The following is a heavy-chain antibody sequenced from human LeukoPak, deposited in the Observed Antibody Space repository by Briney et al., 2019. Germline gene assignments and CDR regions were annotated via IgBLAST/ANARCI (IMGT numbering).Heavy chain of an antibody. Sequence: GGSLRLSCAASGFTFSSYSMNWVRQAPGKGLEWVSSISSSSSYIYYADSVKGRFTISRDNAKKSLYLQMNSPRAEDTAVYYCARVKYVRGVTQSYFDYWGQGTLVPVSS. J-gene: IGHJ4*02. V-gene: IGHV3-21*01. CDR3: ARVKYVRGVTQSYFDY. CDR1: GFTFSSYS. D-gene: IGHD3-10*01. CDR2: ISSSSSYI.